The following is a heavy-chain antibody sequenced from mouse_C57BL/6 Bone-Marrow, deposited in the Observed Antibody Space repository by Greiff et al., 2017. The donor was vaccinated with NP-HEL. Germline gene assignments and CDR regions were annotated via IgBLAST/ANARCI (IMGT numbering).Heavy chain of an antibody. V-gene: IGHV1-26*01. CDR2: INPNNGGT. D-gene: IGHD2-4*01. CDR3: ARATYYDYDWAMDY. Sequence: VQLQQSGPELVKPGASVKISCKASGYTFTDYYMNWVKQSHGKSLEWIGDINPNNGGTSYNQKFKGKATLTVDKSSSTAYMELRSLTSEDSAVYYCARATYYDYDWAMDYWGQGTSVTVSS. CDR1: GYTFTDYY. J-gene: IGHJ4*01.